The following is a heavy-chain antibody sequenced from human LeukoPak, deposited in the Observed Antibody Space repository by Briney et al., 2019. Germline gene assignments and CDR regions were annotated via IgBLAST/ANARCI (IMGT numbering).Heavy chain of an antibody. Sequence: GALRLSCTASGFNFGDNTMHWVRQAPGKGLEWVSSISSRSTYINYGDSLKGRCTISRDNAGNSLHLQIDSLRDEDTAVYYCATTIFEVVTQSYWGQGTLVTVSS. CDR1: GFNFGDNT. D-gene: IGHD3-3*01. CDR2: ISSRSTYI. CDR3: ATTIFEVVTQSY. V-gene: IGHV3-21*01. J-gene: IGHJ4*02.